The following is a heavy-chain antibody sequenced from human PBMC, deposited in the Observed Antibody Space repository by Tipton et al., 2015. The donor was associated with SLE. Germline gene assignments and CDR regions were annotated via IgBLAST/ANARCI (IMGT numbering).Heavy chain of an antibody. J-gene: IGHJ3*02. CDR3: AGAAPGVQGVNDAFDI. CDR1: GGSFSGYY. Sequence: TLSLTCAVYGGSFSGYYWSWIRQPPGKGLEWIGEINHSGSTNYNPSLKSRLTISVDTSKNQFSLKLSSVTAADTAVYYCAGAAPGVQGVNDAFDIWGQGTMVTVSS. CDR2: INHSGST. D-gene: IGHD3-10*01. V-gene: IGHV4-34*01.